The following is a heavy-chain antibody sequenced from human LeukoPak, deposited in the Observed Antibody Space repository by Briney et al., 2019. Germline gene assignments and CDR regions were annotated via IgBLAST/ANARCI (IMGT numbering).Heavy chain of an antibody. CDR1: GGTFSSYA. Sequence: ASVKVSCKASGGTFSSYAISWVRQAPGQGLEWMGGIIPIFGTANYAQKFQGRVTITADASTSTAYMELSSLRSEDTAVYYCASSPDTAMVFDYWGQGTLVTVSS. D-gene: IGHD5-18*01. CDR3: ASSPDTAMVFDY. CDR2: IIPIFGTA. V-gene: IGHV1-69*01. J-gene: IGHJ4*02.